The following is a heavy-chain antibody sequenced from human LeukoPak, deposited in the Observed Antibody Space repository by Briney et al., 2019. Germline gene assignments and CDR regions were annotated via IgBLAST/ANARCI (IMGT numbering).Heavy chain of an antibody. Sequence: SGPTLVNPTQTLTLTCTFSGFSLSTSGMCVSWIRQPPGKALEWLARIDCDDDKYYSTSLKTRLTISKDTSKNQVVLTMTNMDPVDTATYCCARSRIAVADHSFDYWGQGTLVTASS. D-gene: IGHD6-19*01. V-gene: IGHV2-70*11. J-gene: IGHJ4*02. CDR2: IDCDDDK. CDR1: GFSLSTSGMC. CDR3: ARSRIAVADHSFDY.